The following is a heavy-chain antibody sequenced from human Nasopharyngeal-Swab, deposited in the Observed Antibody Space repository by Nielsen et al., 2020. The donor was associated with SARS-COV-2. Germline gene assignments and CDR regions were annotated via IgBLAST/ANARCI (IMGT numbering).Heavy chain of an antibody. CDR1: GVSIRNYY. CDR3: ARVRGTIFGVVTAPGYFDY. CDR2: IYYSGST. D-gene: IGHD3-3*01. Sequence: SETLSLTCTVSGVSIRNYYWNWIRQPPGKGLEWIGYIYYSGSTNYNPSLKSRVTISVDTSKNQFSLKLSSVTAADTAVYYCARVRGTIFGVVTAPGYFDYWGQGTLVTVSS. J-gene: IGHJ4*02. V-gene: IGHV4-59*01.